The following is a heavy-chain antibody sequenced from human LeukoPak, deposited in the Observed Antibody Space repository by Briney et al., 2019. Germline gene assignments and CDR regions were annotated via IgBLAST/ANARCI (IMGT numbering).Heavy chain of an antibody. V-gene: IGHV3-30-3*01. CDR2: ISYDGSNK. CDR3: GRGSVGFGELNY. Sequence: GGSLRLSCAASGFTFSSYAMHWVRQAPGKGLEWVAVISYDGSNKFYADSVKGRFTLSRDNSKNTLYLQMNSLRIEDTAVYYCGRGSVGFGELNYWGQGTPVTVPS. D-gene: IGHD3-10*01. CDR1: GFTFSSYA. J-gene: IGHJ4*02.